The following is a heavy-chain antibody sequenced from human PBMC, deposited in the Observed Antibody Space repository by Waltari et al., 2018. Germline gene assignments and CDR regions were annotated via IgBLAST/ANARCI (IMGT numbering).Heavy chain of an antibody. CDR3: ARARIATGSRYYFDY. D-gene: IGHD1-1*01. CDR1: AVTLSTYA. Sequence: EVQLVESGGGLVQPGGSLRLSCAAHAVTLSTYAIDWVRQAPGKGLEYVSSISSNGGSTYYANSVKGRFTISRDNSKNTLYLQMGSLRAEDMAVYYCARARIATGSRYYFDYWGQGTLVTVSS. V-gene: IGHV3-64*01. CDR2: ISSNGGST. J-gene: IGHJ4*02.